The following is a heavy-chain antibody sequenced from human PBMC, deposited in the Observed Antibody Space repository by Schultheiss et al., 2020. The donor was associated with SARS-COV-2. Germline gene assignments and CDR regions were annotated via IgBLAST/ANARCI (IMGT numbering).Heavy chain of an antibody. CDR1: GFTFSSYS. J-gene: IGHJ4*02. CDR3: ATVYYYDSSGYGIDY. D-gene: IGHD3-22*01. CDR2: ISSSSSYI. V-gene: IGHV3-21*04. Sequence: GGSLRLSCAASGFTFSSYSMNWVRQAPEKGLEWVSSISSSSSYIYYADSVKGRFTISRDNAKKSLYLQMNSLRTEDTALYYCATVYYYDSSGYGIDYWGQGTLVTVSS.